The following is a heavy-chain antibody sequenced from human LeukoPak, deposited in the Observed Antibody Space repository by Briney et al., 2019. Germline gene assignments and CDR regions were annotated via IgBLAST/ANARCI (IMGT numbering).Heavy chain of an antibody. CDR3: AMVSDGY. J-gene: IGHJ4*02. V-gene: IGHV3-30*03. Sequence: PGGSLRLSCAASGFTFSSYGMHWVRQAPGKGLEWVAVISYDGSNKYYADSVKGRSTISRDNSKNTLYLQMNSLRAEDTAVYYCAMVSDGYWGQGTLVTVSS. D-gene: IGHD3-10*01. CDR2: ISYDGSNK. CDR1: GFTFSSYG.